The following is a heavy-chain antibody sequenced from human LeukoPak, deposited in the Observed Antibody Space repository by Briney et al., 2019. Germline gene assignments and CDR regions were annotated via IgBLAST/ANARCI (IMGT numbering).Heavy chain of an antibody. V-gene: IGHV4-34*01. CDR1: GGSFSGYY. CDR2: INHSGST. D-gene: IGHD6-19*01. J-gene: IGHJ4*02. CDR3: ARGSPRYSSGWYNYFDY. Sequence: SETLSLTCAVYGGSFSGYYWSWIRQPPGKGLEWIGEINHSGSTNYNPSPKSRVTISVDTSKNQFSLKLSSVTAADTAVYYCARGSPRYSSGWYNYFDYWGQGTLVTVSS.